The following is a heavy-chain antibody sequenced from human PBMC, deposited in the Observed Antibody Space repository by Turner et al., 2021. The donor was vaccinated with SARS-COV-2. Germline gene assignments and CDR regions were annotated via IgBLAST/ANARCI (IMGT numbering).Heavy chain of an antibody. CDR2: IRSKAYGGNT. D-gene: IGHD2-15*01. J-gene: IGHJ6*02. Sequence: EEQLVDSGGALVQPGRSLRLSCTAYAMTWFRQAPGKGLGWVGFIRSKAYGGNTEYAASVKGRFTISRDDSKSIAYLQMDSLKTEDTAVYYCTRDGGFHGMDVWGQGTTVTVSS. CDR1: A. CDR3: TRDGGFHGMDV. V-gene: IGHV3-49*03.